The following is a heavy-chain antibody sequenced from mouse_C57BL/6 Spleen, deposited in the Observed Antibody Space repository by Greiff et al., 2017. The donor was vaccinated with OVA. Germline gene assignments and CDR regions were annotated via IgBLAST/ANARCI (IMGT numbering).Heavy chain of an antibody. V-gene: IGHV1-64*01. CDR3: ARSGIYDGYPWFAY. CDR1: GYTFTSYW. Sequence: VQLQQPGAELVKPGASVKLSCKASGYTFTSYWMPWVKQRPGQGLEWIGMIHPNSGSTNYNEKFKSKATLTVDKTSSTAYMQLSSLTSEDSAVYYCARSGIYDGYPWFAYWGQGTLVTVSA. J-gene: IGHJ3*01. D-gene: IGHD2-3*01. CDR2: IHPNSGST.